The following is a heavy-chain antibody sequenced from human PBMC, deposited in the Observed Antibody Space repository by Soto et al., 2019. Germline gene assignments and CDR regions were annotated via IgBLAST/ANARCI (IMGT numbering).Heavy chain of an antibody. Sequence: GGSLRLSCAASGFTFTRDAMSWVRQARERGLEWVSALYDVDGTFYADSVKGRFTTSGDSSRTIVYLQMNSLRPDDTAVYYCATWPLREHAYDIWGQGTAVTVSS. D-gene: IGHD4-17*01. CDR3: ATWPLREHAYDI. CDR2: LYDVDGT. CDR1: GFTFTRDA. J-gene: IGHJ3*02. V-gene: IGHV3-23*01.